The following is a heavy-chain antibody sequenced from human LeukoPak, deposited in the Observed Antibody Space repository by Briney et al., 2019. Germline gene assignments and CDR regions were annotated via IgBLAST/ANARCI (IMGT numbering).Heavy chain of an antibody. Sequence: GGSLRLSCAASGFTFSGSGMHWVRQAPGKGLEWVTFIRDDGSNKYDTDSGKGRFTIARDNSKNTLYLQMDSLRAEDTAVYYCARDYDFWSGYYSPTRGYFGYWGQGTLVTVSS. CDR1: GFTFSGSG. J-gene: IGHJ4*02. D-gene: IGHD3-3*01. V-gene: IGHV3-30*02. CDR3: ARDYDFWSGYYSPTRGYFGY. CDR2: IRDDGSNK.